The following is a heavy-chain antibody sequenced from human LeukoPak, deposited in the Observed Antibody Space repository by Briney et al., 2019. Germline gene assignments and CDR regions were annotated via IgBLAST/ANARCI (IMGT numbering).Heavy chain of an antibody. V-gene: IGHV4-38-2*01. CDR1: GYSISSGYF. J-gene: IGHJ5*02. D-gene: IGHD3-9*01. CDR2: VYHTGAT. CDR3: ARGLGLTISANWFDP. Sequence: SETLSLTCGVSGYSISSGYFWVWIRQPPGKGLEWIGSVYHTGATYYNPSLRSPVTISVDTSKNQFSLELNSVTAADTAVYYCARGLGLTISANWFDPWGQGTLVTVSS.